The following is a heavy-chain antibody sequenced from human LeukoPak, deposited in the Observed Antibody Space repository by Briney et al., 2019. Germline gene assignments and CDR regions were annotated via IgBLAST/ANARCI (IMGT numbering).Heavy chain of an antibody. CDR1: GGSLTRYN. J-gene: IGHJ4*02. CDR2: IYTSGST. D-gene: IGHD3-10*01. V-gene: IGHV4-4*07. Sequence: PETLSLTCTVSGGSLTRYNRSWIRQPARKGLECVGRIYTSGSTNYNPSLKSRVTMSVDTSKTQFSLKLSSVTAADTAVYYCARIYYYGSRSIFDYWGQGTLVTVSS. CDR3: ARIYYYGSRSIFDY.